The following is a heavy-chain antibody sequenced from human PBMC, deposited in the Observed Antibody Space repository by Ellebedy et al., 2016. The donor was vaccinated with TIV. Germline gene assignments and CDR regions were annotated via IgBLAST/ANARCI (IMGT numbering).Heavy chain of an antibody. J-gene: IGHJ4*02. CDR1: GFTFSSYW. CDR2: IKQDGSEK. V-gene: IGHV3-7*01. D-gene: IGHD2-21*02. CDR3: ARVHPLISIVVVTRYYFDY. Sequence: GGSLRLSXAASGFTFSSYWMSWVRQAPGKGLEWVANIKQDGSEKYYVDSVKGRFTISRDNAKNSLYLQMNSLRDEDTAVYYCARVHPLISIVVVTRYYFDYWGQGTLVTVSS.